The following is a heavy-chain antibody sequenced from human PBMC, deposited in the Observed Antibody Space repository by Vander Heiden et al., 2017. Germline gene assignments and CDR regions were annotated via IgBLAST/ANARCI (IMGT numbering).Heavy chain of an antibody. CDR1: GFTFSRYA. D-gene: IGHD2-15*01. Sequence: EVLLLASGGGLVQPGGSLRLSCAASGFTFSRYAMSWVRQAPGKGLEWVTKITGGSSYTYYADSVKGRVTISRDTSKNTLLLQMNSLRVEDTAVYYCARQVVRLKGKDYWGKGTLVTVSS. CDR2: ITGGSSYT. V-gene: IGHV3-23*01. CDR3: ARQVVRLKGKDY. J-gene: IGHJ4*02.